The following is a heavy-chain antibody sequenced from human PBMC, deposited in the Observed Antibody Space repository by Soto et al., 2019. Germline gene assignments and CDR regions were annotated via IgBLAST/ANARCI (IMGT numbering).Heavy chain of an antibody. CDR1: GGSISSGGYS. Sequence: QVQLQESGPGLVKPSQTLSLTCTVSGGSISSGGYSWSWIRQHPGKGLEWIGYIYYSGSTYYNPSLKSRVTISGDTSKNQFSLKLSSVTAADTAVYYCARGRSSTSPYPIGYWGQGTLVTVSS. D-gene: IGHD2-2*01. V-gene: IGHV4-31*03. CDR3: ARGRSSTSPYPIGY. CDR2: IYYSGST. J-gene: IGHJ4*02.